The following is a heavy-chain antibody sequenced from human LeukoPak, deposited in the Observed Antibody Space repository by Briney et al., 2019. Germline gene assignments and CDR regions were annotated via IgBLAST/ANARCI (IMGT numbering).Heavy chain of an antibody. Sequence: ASVKVSCKASGGTFNNYPINWVRQAPGQGLEWMGGIIPIFGTANYAQKFQDRVTISAGEFTKTASMELSSLRSEDTAVYYCTSPYRGGDYWGQGTLVTVSS. CDR3: TSPYRGGDY. V-gene: IGHV1-69*13. CDR2: IIPIFGTA. D-gene: IGHD1-26*01. CDR1: GGTFNNYP. J-gene: IGHJ4*02.